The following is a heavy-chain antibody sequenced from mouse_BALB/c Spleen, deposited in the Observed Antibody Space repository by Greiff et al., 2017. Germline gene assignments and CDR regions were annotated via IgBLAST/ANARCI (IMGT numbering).Heavy chain of an antibody. J-gene: IGHJ4*01. CDR3: ARGGDYAMDY. V-gene: IGHV1-77*01. CDR1: GYTFTDYV. Sequence: VQLQESGPELVKPGASVKMSCKASGYTFTDYVISWVKQRTGQGLEWIGEIYPGSGSTYYNEKFKGKATLTADKSSNTAYIQLSSLTSEDSAVYFCARGGDYAMDYWGQGTSVTVSS. CDR2: IYPGSGST.